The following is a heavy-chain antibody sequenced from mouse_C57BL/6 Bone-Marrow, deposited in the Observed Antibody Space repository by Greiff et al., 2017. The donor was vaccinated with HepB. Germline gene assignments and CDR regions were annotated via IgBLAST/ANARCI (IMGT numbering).Heavy chain of an antibody. Sequence: VQLQQPGAELVKPGASVKLSCKASGYTFTSYWMHWVKQRPGQGLEWIGMIHPNSGSTNYNEKFKSKATLTVDKSSSTAYMQLSSLTSEDSAVYYCARTIITTVVPFAYWGQGTLVTVSA. CDR1: GYTFTSYW. D-gene: IGHD1-1*01. CDR3: ARTIITTVVPFAY. J-gene: IGHJ3*01. V-gene: IGHV1-64*01. CDR2: IHPNSGST.